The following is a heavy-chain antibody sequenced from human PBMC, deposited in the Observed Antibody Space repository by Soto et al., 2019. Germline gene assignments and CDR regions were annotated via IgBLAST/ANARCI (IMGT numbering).Heavy chain of an antibody. J-gene: IGHJ6*02. CDR1: GGSISSYY. D-gene: IGHD3-22*01. CDR3: ARVYYDSSGYYYYYYGMDV. CDR2: IYYSGST. Sequence: PSETLSLTCTLSGGSISSYYWSWIRQPPGKGLEWIGYIYYSGSTNYNPSLKSRVTISVDTSKNQFPLKLSSVTAADTAVYYCARVYYDSSGYYYYYYGMDVWGQGTTVTVSS. V-gene: IGHV4-59*01.